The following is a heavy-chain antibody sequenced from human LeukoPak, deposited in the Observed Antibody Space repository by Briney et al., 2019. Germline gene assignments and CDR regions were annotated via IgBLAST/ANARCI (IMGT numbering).Heavy chain of an antibody. CDR3: AKSVGYDFWSGYSRYYFDY. Sequence: GGSLRLSCAASGFTFSSYAMSWVRQAPGKGLEWVSAISGSGGSTYYADSVKGRFTISRDNSKNTLYLQMNSLRAEDTAVYYCAKSVGYDFWSGYSRYYFDYWGQGTLVIVSS. CDR2: ISGSGGST. J-gene: IGHJ4*02. CDR1: GFTFSSYA. D-gene: IGHD3-3*01. V-gene: IGHV3-23*01.